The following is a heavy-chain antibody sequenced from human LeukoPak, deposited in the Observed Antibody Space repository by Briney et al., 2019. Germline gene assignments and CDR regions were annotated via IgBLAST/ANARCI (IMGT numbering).Heavy chain of an antibody. CDR2: IGSDSTYE. Sequence: GGSLRLSCVASGFTFRSYSMHWVRQAPGRGLEWVSSIGSDSTYEYSPDSVKGRFTISRDDAKNSLYLQMNSLRVEDTAVYYCATGEGGSYPRLYFDDWGQGTLVTVSS. D-gene: IGHD1-26*01. CDR1: GFTFRSYS. J-gene: IGHJ4*02. V-gene: IGHV3-21*01. CDR3: ATGEGGSYPRLYFDD.